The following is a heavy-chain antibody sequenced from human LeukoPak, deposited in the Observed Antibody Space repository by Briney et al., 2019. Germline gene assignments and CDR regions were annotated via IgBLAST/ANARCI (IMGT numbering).Heavy chain of an antibody. V-gene: IGHV3-48*01. Sequence: GGSLRLSCTVSGFTFSSYSMSWVRQAPGKGLEWVSYISSSSSTIYYADSVKGRFTISRDNAKNSLYLQMNSLRAEDTAVYYCARGTYYYDSSGSHSWGQGTLVTVSS. CDR3: ARGTYYYDSSGSHS. CDR1: GFTFSSYS. D-gene: IGHD3-22*01. CDR2: ISSSSSTI. J-gene: IGHJ4*02.